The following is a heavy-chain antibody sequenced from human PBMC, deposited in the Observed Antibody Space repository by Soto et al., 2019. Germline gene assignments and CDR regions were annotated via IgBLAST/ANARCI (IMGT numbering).Heavy chain of an antibody. CDR1: GYMFTRYY. J-gene: IGHJ3*02. D-gene: IGHD2-21*02. V-gene: IGHV1-46*01. CDR3: ARVESCGGPCYSDQPDAFDI. CDR2: INPSGGRT. Sequence: QVHLVQTAAQVKRPGASVNISCKASGYMFTRYYIHWVRQAPGQGLQWMGMINPSGGRTKYAQLFQGRVTTPADPSTNTAHMELSSLRSDDTAVFYCARVESCGGPCYSDQPDAFDIWGQGTVVTVSS.